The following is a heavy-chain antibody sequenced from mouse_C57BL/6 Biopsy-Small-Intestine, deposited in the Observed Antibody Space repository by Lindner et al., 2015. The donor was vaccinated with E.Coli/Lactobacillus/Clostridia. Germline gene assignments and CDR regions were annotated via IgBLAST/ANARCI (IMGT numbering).Heavy chain of an antibody. J-gene: IGHJ2*03. D-gene: IGHD2-1*01. CDR3: VGSALGKWLDY. CDR2: ISAYNGNT. Sequence: SVKVSCKAFWFTPFTNYGISWVRQAPGQGLEWMGWISAYNGNTNYAQKLQGRVTMTTDTSTSTAYMEVRSLTSDDTAVYYCVGSALGKWLDYWGRGTRVTVSS. V-gene: IGHV1S61*01. CDR1: FTPFTNYG.